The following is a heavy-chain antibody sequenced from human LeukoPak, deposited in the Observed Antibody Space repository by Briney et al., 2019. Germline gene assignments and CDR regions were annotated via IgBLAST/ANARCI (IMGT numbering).Heavy chain of an antibody. V-gene: IGHV3-11*01. CDR2: ISSSGSTI. CDR1: GFTFSDYY. Sequence: GGSLRLSCAASGFTFSDYYMSWIRQAPGKGLEWVSYISSSGSTIYYADSAKGRFTISRDNAKNSLYLQMNSLRAEDTAVYYCARDIAVAGTRSLGYWGQGTLVTVSS. CDR3: ARDIAVAGTRSLGY. J-gene: IGHJ4*02. D-gene: IGHD6-19*01.